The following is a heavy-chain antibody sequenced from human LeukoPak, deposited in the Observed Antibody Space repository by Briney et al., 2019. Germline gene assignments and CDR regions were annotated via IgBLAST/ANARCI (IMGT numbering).Heavy chain of an antibody. Sequence: PGGSLILSCAVSGFSFSSYAMGWVRQAPGKGLEWVSIISDHNTWFADSVKGRFTISRDNSKNTLYLQMNSLRGEDTAVYYCAKGRDSYGYGDFDYWGQGTLVTVSS. CDR3: AKGRDSYGYGDFDY. D-gene: IGHD5-18*01. CDR2: ISDHNT. CDR1: GFSFSSYA. V-gene: IGHV3-23*01. J-gene: IGHJ4*02.